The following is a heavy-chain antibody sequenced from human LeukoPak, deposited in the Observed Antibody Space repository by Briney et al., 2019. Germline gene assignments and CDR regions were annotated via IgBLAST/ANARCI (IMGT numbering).Heavy chain of an antibody. V-gene: IGHV3-48*03. CDR1: GFTFSSYE. J-gene: IGHJ4*02. CDR2: SSTISSTGSTI. CDR3: ARALRTYYFDY. Sequence: GGSLRLSCAASGFTFSSYEMNWVRQAPGKGLEWVSYSSTISSTGSTIFYADSVKGRFTISRDNAKTSLYLQLDSLSAEDTAVYYCARALRTYYFDYWGQGALVTVSS. D-gene: IGHD1/OR15-1a*01.